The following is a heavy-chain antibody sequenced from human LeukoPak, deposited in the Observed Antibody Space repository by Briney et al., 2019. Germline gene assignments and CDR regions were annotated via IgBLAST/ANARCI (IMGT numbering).Heavy chain of an antibody. D-gene: IGHD6-13*01. Sequence: GGSLRLSCAASGFTFSTYWMHWVRQAPGKGLVWVARIRPEGTTTAYADSVKGRFTISRDNAKNSLYLQMNNLRVEDSGVYYCATTTSSSWSPFDYWGQGTLVAVSS. V-gene: IGHV3-74*03. CDR3: ATTTSSSWSPFDY. CDR1: GFTFSTYW. J-gene: IGHJ4*02. CDR2: IRPEGTTT.